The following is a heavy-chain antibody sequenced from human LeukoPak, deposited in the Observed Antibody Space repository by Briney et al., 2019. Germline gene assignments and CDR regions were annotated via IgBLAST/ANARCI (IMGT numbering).Heavy chain of an antibody. J-gene: IGHJ4*02. Sequence: PGGSLRLSCAASGFTFDDYAMHWIRQAPGKGLEWVSGISWNSGSIGYADSVKGRFTISRDNAKNSLYLQMNSLRAEDTAVYYCAKEGFDSWGQGTLVTVSS. V-gene: IGHV3-9*01. CDR1: GFTFDDYA. CDR2: ISWNSGSI. CDR3: AKEGFDS.